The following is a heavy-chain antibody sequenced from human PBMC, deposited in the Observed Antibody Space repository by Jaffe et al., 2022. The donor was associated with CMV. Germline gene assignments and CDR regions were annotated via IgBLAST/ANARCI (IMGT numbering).Heavy chain of an antibody. CDR1: GFTFGDYA. Sequence: EVQLVESGGGLVQPGRSLRLSCTASGFTFGDYAMSWVRQAPGKGLEWVGFIRSKAYGGTTEYAASVKGRFTISRDDSKSIAYLQMNSLKTEDTAVYYCTRAVDYEVGYYYYYMDVWGKGTTVTVSS. V-gene: IGHV3-49*04. J-gene: IGHJ6*03. CDR3: TRAVDYEVGYYYYYMDV. D-gene: IGHD3-22*01. CDR2: IRSKAYGGTT.